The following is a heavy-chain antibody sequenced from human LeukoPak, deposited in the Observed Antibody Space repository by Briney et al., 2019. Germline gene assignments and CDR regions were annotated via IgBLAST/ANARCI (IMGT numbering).Heavy chain of an antibody. Sequence: ASVKVSCKASGYTFTSYGLRWVRQAPGQGLEWMGWISAYNDNTNYAQKLQDRVTMTTDTSTSTAYMELRSLRSDDTAVYYCARDLDTDYADYWGQGTLVTVSS. CDR2: ISAYNDNT. CDR3: ARDLDTDYADY. V-gene: IGHV1-18*01. J-gene: IGHJ4*02. CDR1: GYTFTSYG. D-gene: IGHD3-16*01.